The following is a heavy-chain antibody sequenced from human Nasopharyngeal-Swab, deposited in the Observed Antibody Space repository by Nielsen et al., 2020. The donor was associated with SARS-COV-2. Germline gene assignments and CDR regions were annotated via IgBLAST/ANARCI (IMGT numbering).Heavy chain of an antibody. V-gene: IGHV3-48*03. CDR1: GFTFTNYE. D-gene: IGHD3-10*01. CDR3: ARDVQRGFDS. J-gene: IGHJ4*02. CDR2: IGISGSPK. Sequence: GESLKISCAVYGFTFTNYEIHWVRQAPGKGLEWVSYIGISGSPKYYADSVKGRFTISRDNAKNSLSLQMNSLRAEDTAVYYCARDVQRGFDSWGQGTLVTVSS.